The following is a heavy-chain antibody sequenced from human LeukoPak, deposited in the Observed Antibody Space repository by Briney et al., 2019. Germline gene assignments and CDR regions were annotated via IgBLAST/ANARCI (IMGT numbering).Heavy chain of an antibody. CDR3: ARDPRPSTSSFFDY. D-gene: IGHD6-6*01. CDR2: IKSKTDGGTI. Sequence: GGSLRLSCAASGFTFSKVWMSWVRQAPGKGLEWVGRIKSKTDGGTIDYAAPVKGRFTISRDDSKDTLFLQMNSLRAEDTAVYYCARDPRPSTSSFFDYWGQGTLVTVFS. V-gene: IGHV3-15*01. J-gene: IGHJ4*02. CDR1: GFTFSKVW.